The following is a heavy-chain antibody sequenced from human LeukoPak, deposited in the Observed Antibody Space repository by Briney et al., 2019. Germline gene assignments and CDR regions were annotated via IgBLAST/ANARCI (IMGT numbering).Heavy chain of an antibody. CDR1: GGSISSYY. CDR3: ARGGYYGSGNDFRFDP. D-gene: IGHD3-10*01. J-gene: IGHJ5*02. Sequence: PSETLSLTCTVSGGSISSYYWSWIRQPPGKGLKWIGNIYYSGYTTYSPSLRSRVTISVDTSKNQFSLKLSSVTAADTAVYYCARGGYYGSGNDFRFDPWGQGTLVTVSS. CDR2: IYYSGYT. V-gene: IGHV4-59*01.